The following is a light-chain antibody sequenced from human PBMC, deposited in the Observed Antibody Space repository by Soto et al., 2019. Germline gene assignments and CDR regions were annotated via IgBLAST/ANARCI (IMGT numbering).Light chain of an antibody. CDR1: SSDIGGYNY. J-gene: IGLJ2*01. Sequence: QSALTQPPSASGSPGQSVTISCTGTSSDIGGYNYVSWYQQHPGKAPKLMIYEVSKRPSGVPDRFSGSKSGDTASLTVSGLLPDDEAIYYCASSTNTVSFGGGTKLTVL. V-gene: IGLV2-8*01. CDR2: EVS. CDR3: ASSTNTVS.